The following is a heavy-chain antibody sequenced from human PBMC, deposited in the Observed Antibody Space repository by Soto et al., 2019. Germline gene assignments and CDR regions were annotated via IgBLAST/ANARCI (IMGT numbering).Heavy chain of an antibody. D-gene: IGHD3-22*01. CDR1: GYTFTSYG. Sequence: GASEKVSCKASGYTFTSYGISWVRQAPGQGLEWMGWISAYNGNTNYAQKLQGRVTMTTDTFTSTAYMELRSLRSDDTAVYYCARNKYYYDSTGYQNWFDPCVQETLLT. CDR2: ISAYNGNT. CDR3: ARNKYYYDSTGYQNWFDP. V-gene: IGHV1-18*01. J-gene: IGHJ5*02.